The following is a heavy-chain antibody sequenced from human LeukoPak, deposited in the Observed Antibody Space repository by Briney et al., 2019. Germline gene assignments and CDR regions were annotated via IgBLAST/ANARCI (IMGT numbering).Heavy chain of an antibody. J-gene: IGHJ3*02. D-gene: IGHD1-26*01. CDR2: ARGSGTNA. CDR1: GFIFRNFA. CDR3: AKALSRELPPDAFDI. V-gene: IGHV3-23*01. Sequence: GGSLRLSCAASGFIFRNFAMSWVRQAPGKGLEWVSSARGSGTNAIYADSVKGRFTISRDNSKNTLYLQMNSLRAEDTAVYYCAKALSRELPPDAFDIWGQGTMVTVSS.